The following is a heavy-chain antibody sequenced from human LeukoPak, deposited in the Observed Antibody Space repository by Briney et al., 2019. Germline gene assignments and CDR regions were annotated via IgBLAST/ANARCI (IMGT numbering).Heavy chain of an antibody. V-gene: IGHV1-46*01. CDR3: ARGAARGEVWSAFHY. Sequence: ASVKVSCKASGYSFTSYFIHWVRQATGQGLEWMGIINPRVGDTTYAQKFQGRVTMTRDTTTSTVYMELSSLRSEDTAVYYCARGAARGEVWSAFHYWGQGTLVTVSS. CDR2: INPRVGDT. D-gene: IGHD6-25*01. CDR1: GYSFTSYF. J-gene: IGHJ4*02.